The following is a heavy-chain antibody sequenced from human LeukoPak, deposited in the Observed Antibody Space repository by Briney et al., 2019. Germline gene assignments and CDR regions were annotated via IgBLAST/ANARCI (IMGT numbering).Heavy chain of an antibody. D-gene: IGHD3-9*01. CDR1: GYTFTGYY. CDR2: INPNSGGT. J-gene: IGHJ4*02. Sequence: WASVTVSFKASGYTFTGYYMHWVRQAPGQGLEWMGWINPNSGGTNYAQKFQGRGTITRDTSISTAYMDLSRLRSDDTAVYYCARIPDILTDFDYWGQGTLVTVSS. CDR3: ARIPDILTDFDY. V-gene: IGHV1-2*02.